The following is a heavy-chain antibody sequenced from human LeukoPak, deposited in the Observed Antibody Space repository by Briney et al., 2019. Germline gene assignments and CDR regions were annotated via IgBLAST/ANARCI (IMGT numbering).Heavy chain of an antibody. D-gene: IGHD1-1*01. CDR2: IYPGDSDT. J-gene: IGHJ4*02. CDR3: ARQDGNSKYYFDY. V-gene: IGHV5-51*01. Sequence: GESLKISCKGSGYSFTYYWIGWVRQMPGKGLEWMGIIYPGDSDTRYRPSFQGQVTISVDKSISTAYLQWSSLKATDTAMYYCARQDGNSKYYFDYWGQGTLVTVSS. CDR1: GYSFTYYW.